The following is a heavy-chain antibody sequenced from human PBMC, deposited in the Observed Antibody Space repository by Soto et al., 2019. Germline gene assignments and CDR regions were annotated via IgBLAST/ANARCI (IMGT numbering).Heavy chain of an antibody. V-gene: IGHV1-69*02. J-gene: IGHJ6*02. CDR3: ARGAWFGENYGMDV. CDR1: GGTFSSYT. Sequence: QVQLVQSGAEVKKPGSSVKVSCKASGGTFSSYTISWVRQAPGLGLEWMGRIIPMLGIANYAQKFQGRFTITADKSTSTADMELSSLRSEDTAVYYCARGAWFGENYGMDVWGQGTTVTVSS. D-gene: IGHD3-10*01. CDR2: IIPMLGIA.